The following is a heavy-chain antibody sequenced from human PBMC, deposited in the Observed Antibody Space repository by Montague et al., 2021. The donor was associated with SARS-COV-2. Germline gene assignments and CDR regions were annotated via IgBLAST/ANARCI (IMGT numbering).Heavy chain of an antibody. Sequence: SLRLSCAASGFTFSSYAMHWVRQAPGKGLEWVAVISYDGSNKYYADSVKGRFTISRDNSKNTLYLRMNSLRAEDTAVYYCARVLDYYGSGSYPLYYYYGMDVWGQGTTVTVSS. CDR2: ISYDGSNK. CDR1: GFTFSSYA. CDR3: ARVLDYYGSGSYPLYYYYGMDV. J-gene: IGHJ6*02. V-gene: IGHV3-30*04. D-gene: IGHD3-10*01.